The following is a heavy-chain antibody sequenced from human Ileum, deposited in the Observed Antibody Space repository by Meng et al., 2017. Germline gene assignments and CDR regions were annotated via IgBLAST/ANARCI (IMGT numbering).Heavy chain of an antibody. Sequence: QVGLEEAGPPHVQPSATLSLRCAVCGTWWSWVRQHPGKELEWIGEIFQCGRTTYNPSLKSRVTITIDESKSQISLQLSAVTAADTAVYYCATSNDRDVYYLGYWGQGTLVTVSS. J-gene: IGHJ4*02. D-gene: IGHD3-22*01. CDR1: GTW. V-gene: IGHV4-4*02. CDR3: ATSNDRDVYYLGY. CDR2: IFQCGRT.